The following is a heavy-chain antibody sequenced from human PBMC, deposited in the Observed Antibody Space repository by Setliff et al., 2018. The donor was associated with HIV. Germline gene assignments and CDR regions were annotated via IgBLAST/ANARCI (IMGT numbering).Heavy chain of an antibody. CDR3: ARGRDKYGPIDY. CDR1: GGSISSAY. V-gene: IGHV4-59*01. J-gene: IGHJ4*02. CDR2: IHYSGST. Sequence: SETLSLTCAVSGGSISSAYWSWVRQPPGKGLEWIGNIHYSGSTNYNPSLKSRVTISVDTSRSQFSLKLSSVTAADTAVYYCARGRDKYGPIDYWGQGTLVTVSS. D-gene: IGHD3-10*01.